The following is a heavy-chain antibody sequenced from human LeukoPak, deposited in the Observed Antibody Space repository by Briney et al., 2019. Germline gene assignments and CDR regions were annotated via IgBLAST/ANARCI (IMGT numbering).Heavy chain of an antibody. CDR2: IYYSGST. CDR3: ARGNVVLGYCSSTSCRYYYYGMDV. J-gene: IGHJ6*02. Sequence: SETLSHTCTVSGGSISSYYWSWIRQPPGKGLEWIGYIYYSGSTSYNPSLKSRVTISVDTSKNQFSLKLSSVTAADTAVYYCARGNVVLGYCSSTSCRYYYYGMDVWGQRTTVTVSS. D-gene: IGHD2-2*01. CDR1: GGSISSYY. V-gene: IGHV4-59*01.